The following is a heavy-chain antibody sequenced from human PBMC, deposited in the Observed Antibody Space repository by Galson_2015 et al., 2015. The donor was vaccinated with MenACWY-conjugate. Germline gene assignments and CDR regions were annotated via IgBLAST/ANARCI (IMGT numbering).Heavy chain of an antibody. V-gene: IGHV3-74*01. J-gene: IGHJ6*02. D-gene: IGHD3-10*01. Sequence: SLRLCCAASGFTFCTHWMHWVRHVPGWGLVWVSRIDSGGSRTVYADSVQGRFTISRDNAKNTLYLQMNSLRAEDAGVYYCVRDITTVGGYTATISGYGFDVWGQGTTVTVSS. CDR3: VRDITTVGGYTATISGYGFDV. CDR2: IDSGGSRT. CDR1: GFTFCTHW.